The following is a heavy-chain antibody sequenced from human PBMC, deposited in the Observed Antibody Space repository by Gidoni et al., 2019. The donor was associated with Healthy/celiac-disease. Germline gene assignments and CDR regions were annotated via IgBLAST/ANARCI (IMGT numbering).Heavy chain of an antibody. CDR3: AKRPTAMATGGYYYYYYGMDV. D-gene: IGHD5-18*01. Sequence: EVQLLESGGGLVQPGGSLRLSCAASGFTFSSYAMSWVRQAPGKGLEWVSAISGSGGSTYYADSVKGRFTISRDNSKNTPYLQMNSLRAEDTAVYYCAKRPTAMATGGYYYYYYGMDVWGQGTTVTVSS. CDR1: GFTFSSYA. J-gene: IGHJ6*02. V-gene: IGHV3-23*01. CDR2: ISGSGGST.